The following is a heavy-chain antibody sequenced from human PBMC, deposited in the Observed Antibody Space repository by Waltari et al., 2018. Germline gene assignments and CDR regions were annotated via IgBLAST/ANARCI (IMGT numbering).Heavy chain of an antibody. D-gene: IGHD3-22*01. CDR1: GFTVSSNY. CDR3: ARETYYDRSGYFRLGAFDI. Sequence: EVQLVESGGGSIQPGGSLRLSCAASGFTVSSNYMSWVRQAPGKGLEGVSLIYSGGSTIYADSVKGRFTISRDDSKNTLYLQMNSLRAEDTAVYYCARETYYDRSGYFRLGAFDIWGQGTVVTVSS. V-gene: IGHV3-53*01. CDR2: IYSGGST. J-gene: IGHJ3*02.